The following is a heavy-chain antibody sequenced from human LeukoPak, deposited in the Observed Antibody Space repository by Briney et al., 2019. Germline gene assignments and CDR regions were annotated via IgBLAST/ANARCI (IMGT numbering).Heavy chain of an antibody. D-gene: IGHD6-13*01. CDR3: ATDSYSSSWYWSFDH. V-gene: IGHV3-74*01. Sequence: PGGSLRLSCAASGFTFSSYWMHWVRQAPGKGLVWVSRINGDGSSTYDADFVKGRFTISRGNAKNTVYLQMNSLRAEDTAVYYCATDSYSSSWYWSFDHWGRGALVTVSS. CDR1: GFTFSSYW. CDR2: INGDGSST. J-gene: IGHJ2*01.